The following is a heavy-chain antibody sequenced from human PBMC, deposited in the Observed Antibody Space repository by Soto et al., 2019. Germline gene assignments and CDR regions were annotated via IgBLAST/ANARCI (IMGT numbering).Heavy chain of an antibody. CDR2: MNPNSGNT. Sequence: ASVKVSCKASGYTFTSYDINWVRQATGQGLEWIGWMNPNSGNTGYAQKFQGRVTMTRNTSISTTYMELSSLTSEDTAVYYCTRAPLGIIVAPDFWGQGTLVTVSS. CDR3: TRAPLGIIVAPDF. D-gene: IGHD3-22*01. J-gene: IGHJ4*02. CDR1: GYTFTSYD. V-gene: IGHV1-8*01.